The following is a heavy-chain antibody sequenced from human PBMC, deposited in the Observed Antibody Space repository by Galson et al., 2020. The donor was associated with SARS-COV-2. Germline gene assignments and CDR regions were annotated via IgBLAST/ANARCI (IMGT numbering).Heavy chain of an antibody. CDR1: GGTFSSYA. D-gene: IGHD6-13*01. V-gene: IGHV1-69*13. CDR2: IIPIFGTA. J-gene: IGHJ6*03. Sequence: SVKVSCKASGGTFSSYAISWVRQAPGQGLEWMGGIIPIFGTANYAQKFQGRVTITADESTSTAYMELSSLRSEDTAVYYCARGGYSSSWTDYHDYYYMADWGKGTPVTVSS. CDR3: ARGGYSSSWTDYHDYYYMAD.